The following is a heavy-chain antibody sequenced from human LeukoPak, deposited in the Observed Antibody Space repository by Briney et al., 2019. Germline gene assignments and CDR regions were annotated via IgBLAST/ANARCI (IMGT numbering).Heavy chain of an antibody. CDR1: GYTFTSYG. CDR2: ISAYNGNT. J-gene: IGHJ4*02. V-gene: IGHV1-18*01. Sequence: GASVKVSCKASGYTFTSYGISWVRQAPGQGLEWMGWISAYNGNTNYAQKLQGRVTMTTDTSTSTAYMELRSLRSDDTAVYYCARDGPDAYDILTGTFDYWGQGTLVTVSS. D-gene: IGHD3-9*01. CDR3: ARDGPDAYDILTGTFDY.